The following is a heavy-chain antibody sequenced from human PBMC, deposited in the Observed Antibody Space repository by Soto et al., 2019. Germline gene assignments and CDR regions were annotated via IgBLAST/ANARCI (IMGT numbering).Heavy chain of an antibody. D-gene: IGHD3-3*01. CDR2: IYYSGDT. CDR1: GGSINSGGYY. CDR3: ARMRFWSGPLYY. Sequence: SETLSLTCTVSGGSINSGGYYWSWIRQHPGKGLEWIGYIYYSGDTYYNPSLKSRATISVDTSENQFSLRLTSVTAADTAAHYCARMRFWSGPLYYWALGTLVSVS. J-gene: IGHJ4*02. V-gene: IGHV4-31*03.